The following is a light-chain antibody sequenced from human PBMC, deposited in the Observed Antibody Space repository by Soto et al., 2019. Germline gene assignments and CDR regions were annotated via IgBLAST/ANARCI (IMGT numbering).Light chain of an antibody. CDR1: QGISSY. V-gene: IGKV1-9*01. CDR3: QQLDSYPIT. J-gene: IGKJ5*01. CDR2: AAS. Sequence: IQLTQSPSSLSASVGDRVTITCRASQGISSYLAWYQQKAGKAPKLLIYAASTLQSGVPSRFSGSGSGTDFTLTISSLQPADFATYYCQQLDSYPITFGQGTRLE.